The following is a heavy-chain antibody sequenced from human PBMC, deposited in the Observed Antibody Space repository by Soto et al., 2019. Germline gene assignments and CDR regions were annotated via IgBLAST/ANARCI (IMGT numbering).Heavy chain of an antibody. D-gene: IGHD6-13*01. CDR2: IGTAGDT. J-gene: IGHJ6*02. Sequence: EVQLVESGGGLVQPGGSLRLSCAASGFTFSSYDMHWVRQATGKGLEWVSAIGTAGDTYYPGSVKGRSTISRENAKNSLYLQMNSLRAGDTAVYYCARVGAAAGYYGMDVWGQGTTVTVSS. CDR1: GFTFSSYD. CDR3: ARVGAAAGYYGMDV. V-gene: IGHV3-13*04.